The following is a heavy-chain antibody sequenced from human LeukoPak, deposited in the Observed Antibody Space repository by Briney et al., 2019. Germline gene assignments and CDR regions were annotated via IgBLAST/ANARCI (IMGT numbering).Heavy chain of an antibody. CDR2: INTNTGNP. J-gene: IGHJ4*02. D-gene: IGHD2-2*01. V-gene: IGHV7-4-1*02. CDR1: GGTFSSYA. CDR3: ARGGGLYRYCSSTSCYDS. Sequence: ASVKVSCKASGGTFSSYAISWVRQAPGQGLEWMGWINTNTGNPTYARGFTGRFVFSLDTSVSTAYLQISSLKAEDTAVYYCARGGGLYRYCSSTSCYDSWGQGTLVTVSS.